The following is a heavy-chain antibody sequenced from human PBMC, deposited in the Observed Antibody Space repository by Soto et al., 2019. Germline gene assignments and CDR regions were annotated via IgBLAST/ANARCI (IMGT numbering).Heavy chain of an antibody. Sequence: SETLSLTCTVSGGSVSSGSYYWSWIRQPPGKGLEWIGYIYYSGSTNYNPSLKSRVTISVDTSKNQFSLKLSSVTAADTAVYYCASAGQDDAFDIWGQGTMVT. CDR3: ASAGQDDAFDI. V-gene: IGHV4-61*01. CDR2: IYYSGST. J-gene: IGHJ3*02. CDR1: GGSVSSGSYY.